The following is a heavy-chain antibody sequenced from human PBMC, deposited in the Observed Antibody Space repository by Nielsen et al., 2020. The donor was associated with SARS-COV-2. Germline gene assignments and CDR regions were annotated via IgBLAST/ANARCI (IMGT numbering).Heavy chain of an antibody. D-gene: IGHD1-26*01. Sequence: ASVKVSCKASGYTFTGYYMHWVRQAPGQGLEWMGWINPNSGGTNYAQKFQGRVTMTRDTSIGTAYMELSRLRSDDTAVYYCAREGTWDYGMDVWGQGTTVTVSS. V-gene: IGHV1-2*02. J-gene: IGHJ6*02. CDR3: AREGTWDYGMDV. CDR2: INPNSGGT. CDR1: GYTFTGYY.